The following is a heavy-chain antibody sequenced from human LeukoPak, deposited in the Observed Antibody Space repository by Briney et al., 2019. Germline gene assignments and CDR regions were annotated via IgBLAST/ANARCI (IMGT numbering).Heavy chain of an antibody. CDR1: GGSISSSSYY. Sequence: PSETLSLTCTVPGGSISSSSYYWGWIRQPPGKGLEWIGSIYYSGSTYYNPSLKSRVTISVDTSKNQFSLKLSSVTAADTAVYYCARVDYYDGDYYFDYWGQGTLVTVSS. V-gene: IGHV4-39*07. D-gene: IGHD3-22*01. CDR3: ARVDYYDGDYYFDY. J-gene: IGHJ4*02. CDR2: IYYSGST.